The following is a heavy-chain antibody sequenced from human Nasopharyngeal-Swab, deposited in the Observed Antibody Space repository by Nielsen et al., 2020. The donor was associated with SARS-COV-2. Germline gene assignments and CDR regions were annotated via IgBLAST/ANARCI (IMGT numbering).Heavy chain of an antibody. CDR3: ASHLSYYDRSGYFSEGFDY. CDR2: MNPNSGNT. CDR1: GYTFTSYD. J-gene: IGHJ4*02. V-gene: IGHV1-8*01. D-gene: IGHD3-22*01. Sequence: ASVKVSCKASGYTFTSYDINWVRQATGQGLEWMGWMNPNSGNTGYAQKFQGRVTMTRNTSISTAYMELSSLRSEDTAVYYCASHLSYYDRSGYFSEGFDYWGQGTLVTVSS.